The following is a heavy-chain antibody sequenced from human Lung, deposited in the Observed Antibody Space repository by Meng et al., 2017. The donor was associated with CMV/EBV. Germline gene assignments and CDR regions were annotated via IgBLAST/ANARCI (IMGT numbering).Heavy chain of an antibody. CDR2: MNPNSGNT. D-gene: IGHD3-10*01. J-gene: IGHJ6*02. CDR3: ARGAKNYSGSGRSIVDGMDV. CDR1: GYTFTSYD. Sequence: SVKVSXKASGYTFTSYDINWVRQATGQGLEWMGWMNPNSGNTGYAQKFQGRVTITRNISISTAYMELSSLRSEDTAVYYCARGAKNYSGSGRSIVDGMDVWGQGTTVTVSS. V-gene: IGHV1-8*03.